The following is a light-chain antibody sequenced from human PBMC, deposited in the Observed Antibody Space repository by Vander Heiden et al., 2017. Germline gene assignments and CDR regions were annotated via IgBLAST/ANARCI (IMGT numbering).Light chain of an antibody. CDR1: KLGDKY. CDR3: QAWDSSIVV. V-gene: IGLV3-1*01. Sequence: SYELTQPPSVSVSPGQTASITCSGDKLGDKYACWYQQKPGQSPVLVIYQDSKRPSGSPERFSGSNSGNTATLTISGTQAMDEADYYCQAWDSSIVVFGGGTKLTGL. CDR2: QDS. J-gene: IGLJ2*01.